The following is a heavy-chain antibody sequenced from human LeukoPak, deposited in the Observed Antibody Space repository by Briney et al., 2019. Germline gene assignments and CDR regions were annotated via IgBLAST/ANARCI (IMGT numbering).Heavy chain of an antibody. CDR2: INPNSGGT. D-gene: IGHD3-10*01. V-gene: IGHV1-2*02. CDR3: ARGAWFGEKNY. CDR1: GYTFTGYY. Sequence: ASVKVSYKASGYTFTGYYMHWVRQAPGQGREWMGGINPNSGGTNYAQKFQGRGTMTRDTSISTAYLELSRLRSDDTAVYYCARGAWFGEKNYWGQGTLVTVSS. J-gene: IGHJ4*02.